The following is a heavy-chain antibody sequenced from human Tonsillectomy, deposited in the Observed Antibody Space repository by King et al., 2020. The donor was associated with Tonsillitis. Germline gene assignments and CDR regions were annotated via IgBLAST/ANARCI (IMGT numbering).Heavy chain of an antibody. Sequence: VQLVESGAEVKKPGSSVKVSCKASGGTFSSYAISWVRQAPGQGLEWMGGIIPIFGTTNYAQKFQGRVTITADESTSTAYMELSSLRSEDTAVYYCASRSGGRDYYYYGLDVWGQGTTVTVSS. V-gene: IGHV1-69*01. CDR2: IIPIFGTT. J-gene: IGHJ6*02. CDR3: ASRSGGRDYYYYGLDV. D-gene: IGHD2-15*01. CDR1: GGTFSSYA.